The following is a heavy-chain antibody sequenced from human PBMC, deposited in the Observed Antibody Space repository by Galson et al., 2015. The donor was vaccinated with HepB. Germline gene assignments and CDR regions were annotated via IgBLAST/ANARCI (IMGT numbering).Heavy chain of an antibody. J-gene: IGHJ4*02. Sequence: SVKVSCKASGFSFSNYGISWVRQAPGQGLEWMGWISAYNGNTNYAQKLQGRVTMTTDTSTSTAYMELRSLRSDDTAVYYCARAHEIEYSSSVYFDYWGQGTLVTVSS. CDR3: ARAHEIEYSSSVYFDY. V-gene: IGHV1-18*01. D-gene: IGHD6-6*01. CDR2: ISAYNGNT. CDR1: GFSFSNYG.